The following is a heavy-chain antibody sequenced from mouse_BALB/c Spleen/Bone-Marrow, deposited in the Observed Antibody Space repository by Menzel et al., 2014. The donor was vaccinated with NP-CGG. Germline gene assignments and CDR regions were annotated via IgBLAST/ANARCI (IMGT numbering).Heavy chain of an antibody. D-gene: IGHD2-3*01. Sequence: LQQSGSELVRPGASVKLSCKASGYTFTSYWMHWVKQRHGQGLEGIGNIYPGSGSTNYDEKFKSKGTLTVDTSSSTAYMHLSSLTSEDSAVYYCTRGYYPYYYAMDYWGQGTSVTVSS. V-gene: IGHV1S22*01. CDR1: GYTFTSYW. CDR2: IYPGSGST. J-gene: IGHJ4*01. CDR3: TRGYYPYYYAMDY.